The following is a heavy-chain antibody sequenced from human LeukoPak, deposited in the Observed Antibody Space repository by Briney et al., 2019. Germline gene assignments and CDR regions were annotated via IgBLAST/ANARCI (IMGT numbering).Heavy chain of an antibody. V-gene: IGHV4-59*01. D-gene: IGHD6-13*01. Sequence: SETLSLTRTVSGGSISSYYWSWIRQPPGKGLEWIGYIYYSGSTNYNPSLKSRVTISVDTSKNQFSLKLSSVTAADTTVYYCARDLYSSSWYGTARGYNWFGPWGQGTLVTVSS. CDR2: IYYSGST. CDR3: ARDLYSSSWYGTARGYNWFGP. J-gene: IGHJ5*02. CDR1: GGSISSYY.